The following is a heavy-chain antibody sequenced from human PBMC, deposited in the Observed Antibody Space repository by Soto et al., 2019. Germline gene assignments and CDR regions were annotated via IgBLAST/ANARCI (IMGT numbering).Heavy chain of an antibody. D-gene: IGHD6-13*01. Sequence: QVQLQESGPGLVKPSETLSLTCTVSGGSISSYYWSWIRQPPGKGLEWIGDIYYSGSTNYNPSLKNRVTISVDTSKNQFSLMLSSVTAADTAMYYCVRDRKGIGAAGTRGAFDYWGQGTLVTVSS. CDR3: VRDRKGIGAAGTRGAFDY. CDR1: GGSISSYY. J-gene: IGHJ4*02. V-gene: IGHV4-59*01. CDR2: IYYSGST.